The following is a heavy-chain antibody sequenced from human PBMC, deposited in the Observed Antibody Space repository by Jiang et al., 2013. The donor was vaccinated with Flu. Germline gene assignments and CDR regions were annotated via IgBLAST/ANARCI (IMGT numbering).Heavy chain of an antibody. J-gene: IGHJ4*02. CDR3: ARDSNGYSYGYIDY. CDR1: GGSFSGYY. Sequence: LLKPSETLSLTCAVYGGSFSGYYWSWIRQPPGKGLEWIGEINHSGSTNYNPSLKSRVTISVDTSKNQFSLKLSSVTAADTAVYYCARDSNGYSYGYIDYWGQGTLVTVSS. V-gene: IGHV4-34*01. D-gene: IGHD5-18*01. CDR2: INHSGST.